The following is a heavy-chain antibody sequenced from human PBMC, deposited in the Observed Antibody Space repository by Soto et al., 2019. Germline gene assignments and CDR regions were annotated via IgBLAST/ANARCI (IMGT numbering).Heavy chain of an antibody. D-gene: IGHD4-4*01. Sequence: SETLSLTCAVCGGCISSGGYSWSWIQQPPGKGLEWIGYIYHSGSTYYNPSLKSRVTISVDRSKNQFSLKLSSVTAADTAVYYCAVTTPQLNYYYYGMDVWGQGTTVTVSS. CDR3: AVTTPQLNYYYYGMDV. CDR2: IYHSGST. J-gene: IGHJ6*02. CDR1: GGCISSGGYS. V-gene: IGHV4-30-2*01.